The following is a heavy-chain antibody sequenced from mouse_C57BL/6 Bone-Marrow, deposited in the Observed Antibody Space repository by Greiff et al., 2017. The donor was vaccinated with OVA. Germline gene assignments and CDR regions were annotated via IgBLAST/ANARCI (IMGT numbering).Heavy chain of an antibody. CDR2: INPNNGGT. J-gene: IGHJ2*01. Sequence: EVQLQQSGPELVKPGASVKISCKASGYTFTDYYMNWVKQSHGKSLEWIGDINPNNGGTSYNQKFKGKATLTVDKSSSTAYMELSSLTSEASAVYNWADLGNCFAYWGQGTTLTVSA. V-gene: IGHV1-26*01. CDR3: ADLGNCFAY. CDR1: GYTFTDYY. D-gene: IGHD4-1*01.